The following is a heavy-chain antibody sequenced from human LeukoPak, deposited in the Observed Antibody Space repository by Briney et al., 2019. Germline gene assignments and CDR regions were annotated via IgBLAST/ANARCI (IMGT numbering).Heavy chain of an antibody. Sequence: GGTLRLSCAASGFTFSSYAMSWVRQAPGKGLEWVSAISGSGGSTYYADSVKGRFTISRDNSKNTVYLQMNSLRVEDTAVYYCARDQGSTWPYYLDYWGQGTLVTVSS. CDR2: ISGSGGST. CDR3: ARDQGSTWPYYLDY. CDR1: GFTFSSYA. D-gene: IGHD6-13*01. V-gene: IGHV3-23*01. J-gene: IGHJ4*02.